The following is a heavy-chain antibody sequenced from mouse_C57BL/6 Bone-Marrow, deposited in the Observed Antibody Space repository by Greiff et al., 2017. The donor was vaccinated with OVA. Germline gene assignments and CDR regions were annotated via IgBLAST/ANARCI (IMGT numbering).Heavy chain of an antibody. CDR1: GYTFTSYG. J-gene: IGHJ1*03. D-gene: IGHD1-1*01. V-gene: IGHV1-81*01. CDR2: IYPRSGNT. Sequence: QVQLQQSGAELARPGASVKLSCKASGYTFTSYGISWVKQRTGQGLEWIGEIYPRSGNTYYNEKLKGKATLTADKSSSTAYMELRSLTSGDSAVYVCARGRTPYFDVWGTGTTVTVSS. CDR3: ARGRTPYFDV.